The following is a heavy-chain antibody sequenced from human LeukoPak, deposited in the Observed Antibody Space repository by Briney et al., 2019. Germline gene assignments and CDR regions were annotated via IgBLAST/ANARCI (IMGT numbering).Heavy chain of an antibody. Sequence: PGGSLRLSCAASGFTFSSYAMHWVRQAPGKGLEYVSAISSNGGSTYYANSVKGRFTISRDNSKSTLYLQMGSLRAEDMAVYYCARLYSGGWYSFFDYGGQGPLVTVSS. CDR3: ARLYSGGWYSFFDY. J-gene: IGHJ4*02. D-gene: IGHD6-19*01. V-gene: IGHV3-64*01. CDR2: ISSNGGST. CDR1: GFTFSSYA.